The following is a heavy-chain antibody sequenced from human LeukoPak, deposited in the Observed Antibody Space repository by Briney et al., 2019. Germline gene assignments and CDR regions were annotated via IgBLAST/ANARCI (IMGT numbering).Heavy chain of an antibody. Sequence: GASVKVSCKASGYTFTGYYIHWVRQAPGQGLEWRGWINPNSGGTNYAQKFQGRVTMTRDTFISTAYMELSRLRSDDTAVYYCALVGATSEFDYWGQGTLVTVSS. J-gene: IGHJ4*02. D-gene: IGHD1-26*01. CDR1: GYTFTGYY. CDR2: INPNSGGT. V-gene: IGHV1-2*02. CDR3: ALVGATSEFDY.